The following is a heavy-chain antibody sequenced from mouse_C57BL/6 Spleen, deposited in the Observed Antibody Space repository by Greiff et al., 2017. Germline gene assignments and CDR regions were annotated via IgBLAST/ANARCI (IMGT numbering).Heavy chain of an antibody. CDR2: IRNKANNHAT. J-gene: IGHJ1*03. CDR3: TSYTHWYFEV. D-gene: IGHD5-1-1*01. V-gene: IGHV6-6*01. Sequence: ESGGGLVQPGGSMKLSCAASGFTFSDAWMDWVRPSPETGLEWVAEIRNKANNHATYYAVYVKGRFTISRDDSKSSVYLQMNSFRAADTGIYYCTSYTHWYFEVWGTGTTVTVSS. CDR1: GFTFSDAW.